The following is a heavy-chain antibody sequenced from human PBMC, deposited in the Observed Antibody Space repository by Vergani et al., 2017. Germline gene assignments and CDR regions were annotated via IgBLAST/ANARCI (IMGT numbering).Heavy chain of an antibody. CDR2: ISGSGGIT. D-gene: IGHD2-21*02. Sequence: EVQLLESGGGLVQPGGSLRLSCAASGFTFCSYAMSWVRQAPGKGLEWVSAISGSGGITYYADSVKGRFTISRDNSKNTLYLQMNSLRAEDTAVYHCAKGNIVVMTAIPEYFQHWGQGTLVTVSS. CDR1: GFTFCSYA. CDR3: AKGNIVVMTAIPEYFQH. J-gene: IGHJ1*01. V-gene: IGHV3-23*01.